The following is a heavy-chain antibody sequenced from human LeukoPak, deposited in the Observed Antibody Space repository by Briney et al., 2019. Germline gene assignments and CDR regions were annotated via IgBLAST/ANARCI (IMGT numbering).Heavy chain of an antibody. CDR1: GFTASSNY. D-gene: IGHD4-23*01. Sequence: GGWLKLFCAASGFTASSNYMSWLRQAAGNGLEWVSVIYSGGSTYYADSVKGRFTISRDNSKNTLYLQMNSLRAEDTAVYYCATDGGNSVYLQYWGQGTLVTVSS. V-gene: IGHV3-53*01. CDR2: IYSGGST. J-gene: IGHJ1*01. CDR3: ATDGGNSVYLQY.